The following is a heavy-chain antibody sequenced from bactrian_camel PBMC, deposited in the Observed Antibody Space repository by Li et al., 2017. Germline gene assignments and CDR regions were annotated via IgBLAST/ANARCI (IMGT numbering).Heavy chain of an antibody. J-gene: IGHJ4*01. D-gene: IGHD6*01. Sequence: HVQLVESGGGSVQSGGSLRLSCVASGSTNNWYYWSWFRQAPGMEREQVAVFIYTFGRTTRYADSVKGRFTISQDDAKNTVYLQMNNLKPEDTAMYYCAADVGSMSGNCQPNYWGQGTQVTVS. CDR2: IYTFGRTT. CDR3: AADVGSMSGNCQPNY. CDR1: GSTNNWYY. V-gene: IGHV3-2*01.